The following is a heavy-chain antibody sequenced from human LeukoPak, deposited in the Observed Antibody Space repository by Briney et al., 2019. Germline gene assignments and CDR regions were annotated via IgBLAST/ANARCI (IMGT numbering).Heavy chain of an antibody. CDR1: GFTFSSYA. J-gene: IGHJ4*02. CDR2: ISSDGSIT. Sequence: GGSLRLSCAASGFTFSSYAMSWVRQAPGKGLVWVSRISSDGSITGYADSVKGRFTISRDNAKNTLYLQMNSLRAEDTAVYYCARHLNYYLDYWGQGTLVTVSS. D-gene: IGHD3-10*01. V-gene: IGHV3-74*01. CDR3: ARHLNYYLDY.